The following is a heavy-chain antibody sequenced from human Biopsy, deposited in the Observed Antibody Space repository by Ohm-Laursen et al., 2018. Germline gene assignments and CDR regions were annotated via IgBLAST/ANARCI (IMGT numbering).Heavy chain of an antibody. CDR2: IKKKSNNDAT. Sequence: SLRLSCTASGFTLSAFALHWVRQASGRGLEWVGRIKKKSNNDATAYAESMKGRFSIFRDDSKSTSFLQMHSLKIEDTAVYFCTRSAGYGYDYWGQGILVTVSS. CDR3: TRSAGYGYDY. D-gene: IGHD5-12*01. V-gene: IGHV3-73*01. J-gene: IGHJ4*02. CDR1: GFTLSAFA.